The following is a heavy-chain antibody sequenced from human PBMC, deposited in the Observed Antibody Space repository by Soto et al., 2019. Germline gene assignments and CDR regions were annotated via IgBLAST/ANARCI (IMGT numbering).Heavy chain of an antibody. CDR1: GFTFSNYG. Sequence: PGGSLRLSCAASGFTFSNYGMHWVRQAPGEGLEWVAVITSHGNSLVYADSVKGRFTISRDNSKSILYLQMDSLRVEDAAVYFCARDDEFLTENGFDIWGQGTVVTVSS. V-gene: IGHV3-33*05. D-gene: IGHD3-3*01. J-gene: IGHJ3*02. CDR3: ARDDEFLTENGFDI. CDR2: ITSHGNSL.